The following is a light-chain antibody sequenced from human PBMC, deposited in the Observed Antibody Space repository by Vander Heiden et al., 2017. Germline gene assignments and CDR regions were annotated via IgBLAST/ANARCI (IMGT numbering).Light chain of an antibody. CDR2: GAS. Sequence: IVFTQSPRTLSLSPGERATLACRASQSVRSSYLAWYQQKPGQAPRLLIYGASSRATGIPDRFSGSGSGTDFTLTISRREPEDFAVYYCQQYGRSLLSFGGGTKVEIK. J-gene: IGKJ4*01. CDR3: QQYGRSLLS. CDR1: QSVRSSY. V-gene: IGKV3-20*01.